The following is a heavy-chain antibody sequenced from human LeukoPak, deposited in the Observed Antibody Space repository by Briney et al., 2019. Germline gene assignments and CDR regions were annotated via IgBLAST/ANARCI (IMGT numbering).Heavy chain of an antibody. J-gene: IGHJ5*02. CDR1: GYTFTGYY. Sequence: ASVKVSCKASGYTFTGYYMHWVRQAPGQGREWMGWINPNSGVTNYAQKFQGTVTMTRDTSISTASMELSRMRSDDTAVYYCASERSAGYQLLYNYRGWFDPWDQGTLVTVSS. CDR3: ASERSAGYQLLYNYRGWFDP. CDR2: INPNSGVT. D-gene: IGHD2-2*02. V-gene: IGHV1-2*02.